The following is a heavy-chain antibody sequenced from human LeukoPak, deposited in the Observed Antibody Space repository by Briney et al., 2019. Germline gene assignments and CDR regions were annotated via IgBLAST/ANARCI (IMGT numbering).Heavy chain of an antibody. D-gene: IGHD4-17*01. Sequence: GGSLRLSCAASGFTLSSYGMHWVRQAPGKGLEWVAVISYDGSNKYYADSVKGRFTISRDNSKNTLYLQMNSLRAEDTAVYYCAKDRDYGDYNWFDPWGQGTLVTVSS. CDR1: GFTLSSYG. CDR3: AKDRDYGDYNWFDP. J-gene: IGHJ5*02. V-gene: IGHV3-30*18. CDR2: ISYDGSNK.